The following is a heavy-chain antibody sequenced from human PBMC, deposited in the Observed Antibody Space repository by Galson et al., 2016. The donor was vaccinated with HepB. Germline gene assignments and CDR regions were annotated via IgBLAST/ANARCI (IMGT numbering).Heavy chain of an antibody. CDR3: ARASIGFIAAATNFFDY. J-gene: IGHJ4*02. D-gene: IGHD6-13*01. CDR1: GYXFIRXX. V-gene: IGHV1-46*01. CDR2: INPSAGST. Sequence: SVKVSCKASGYXFIRXXIHWXRQAXGQGPEXMGIINPSAGSTSYAQKFQGRLTMTRDTSTSTVYMELSSLRSGDTAMYYCARASIGFIAAATNFFDYWGQGXLVTVSS.